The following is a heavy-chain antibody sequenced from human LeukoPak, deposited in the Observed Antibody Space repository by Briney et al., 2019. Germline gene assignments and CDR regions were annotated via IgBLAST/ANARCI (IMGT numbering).Heavy chain of an antibody. J-gene: IGHJ6*03. CDR3: ARASSHYYYYYMDV. CDR1: GSTFDDYG. CDR2: INWNGGST. V-gene: IGHV3-20*04. Sequence: PGGSLRLSRAASGSTFDDYGMSWVRRAPGKGLEWVSGINWNGGSTGYADSVKGRFTISRDNAKNSLYLQMNSLRAEDTALYYCARASSHYYYYYMDVWGKGTTVTVSS.